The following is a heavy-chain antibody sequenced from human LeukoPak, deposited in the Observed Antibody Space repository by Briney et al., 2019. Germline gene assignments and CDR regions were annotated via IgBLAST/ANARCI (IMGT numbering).Heavy chain of an antibody. D-gene: IGHD3-22*01. CDR3: ARDSSGYPAFDY. CDR1: GFTFTTFA. J-gene: IGHJ4*02. CDR2: ITSGGKT. Sequence: PGGSLRLSCAASGFTFTTFAMSWVRQAPGKGLEWVSGITSGGKTYYADSVKGRFTISRDNAKNSLYLQMNSLRAEDTAVYYCARDSSGYPAFDYWGQGTLVTVSS. V-gene: IGHV3-69-1*02.